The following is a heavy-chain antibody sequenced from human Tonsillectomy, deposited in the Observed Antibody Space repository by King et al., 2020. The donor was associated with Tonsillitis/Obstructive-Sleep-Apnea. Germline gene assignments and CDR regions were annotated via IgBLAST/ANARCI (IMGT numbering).Heavy chain of an antibody. CDR3: ARDKGLVATEFSEAVDV. Sequence: VQLVESGGGLVQPGGSLRLSCAASGFTFSSYSMNWVRQAPGKGLEWVSYISSSSRTIYYADSVKGRFTISRDNAKNSLYLQMNSLRDEDTAVYYCARDKGLVATEFSEAVDVWGKGTTVTVSS. D-gene: IGHD5-12*01. CDR2: ISSSSRTI. CDR1: GFTFSSYS. J-gene: IGHJ6*04. V-gene: IGHV3-48*02.